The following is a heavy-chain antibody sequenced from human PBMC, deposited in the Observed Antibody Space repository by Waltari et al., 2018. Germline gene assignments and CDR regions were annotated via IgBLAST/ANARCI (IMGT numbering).Heavy chain of an antibody. CDR2: VNPNSGGT. D-gene: IGHD3-10*01. CDR1: GYTFTASY. Sequence: QVQLVQSGADVKKPGASVKVSCKASGYTFTASYIHWVRQAPGQGLEWLGWVNPNSGGTDYAQRFQGRVTMTSDTSINTAFMELTSLRSDDTAIYYCTRVRPGPNWFDTWGPGTLVTVSS. V-gene: IGHV1-2*02. CDR3: TRVRPGPNWFDT. J-gene: IGHJ5*02.